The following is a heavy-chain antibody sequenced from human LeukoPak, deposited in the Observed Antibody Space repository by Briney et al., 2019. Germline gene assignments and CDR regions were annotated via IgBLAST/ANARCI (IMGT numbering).Heavy chain of an antibody. CDR2: IYYSGST. J-gene: IGHJ6*02. CDR3: ARFQSSSSWDYYYGLDV. Sequence: PSQTLSLTCTVSGGSISSTYYYWNWIRQHPGKGLEWIGYIYYSGSTYYNPSLKSRVTISGDMSKNQFSLKLSSVTAADTAVYYCARFQSSSSWDYYYGLDVWGQGTTVTVSS. V-gene: IGHV4-31*03. CDR1: GGSISSTYYY. D-gene: IGHD2-2*01.